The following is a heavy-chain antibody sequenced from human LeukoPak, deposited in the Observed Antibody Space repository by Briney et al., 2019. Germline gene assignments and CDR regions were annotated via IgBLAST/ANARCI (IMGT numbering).Heavy chain of an antibody. CDR3: ARHERSSITMIRGVKPKKWFDP. CDR2: IKHDGSEK. CDR1: GFTFSSYW. V-gene: IGHV3-7*01. Sequence: PGGSLRLSCAASGFTFSSYWMSWVRQAPGKGLEWVANIKHDGSEKYYVDSLKGRFSISKDNAKNSLSLQMNSLRAEDTAVYYCARHERSSITMIRGVKPKKWFDPWGQGTLVTVSS. J-gene: IGHJ5*02. D-gene: IGHD3-10*01.